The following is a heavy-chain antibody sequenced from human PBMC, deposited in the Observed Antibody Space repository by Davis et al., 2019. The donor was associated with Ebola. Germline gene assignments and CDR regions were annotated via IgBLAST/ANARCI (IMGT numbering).Heavy chain of an antibody. V-gene: IGHV1-18*01. Sequence: ASVKVSCKASGYTFTNYVISWVRQALGQGLEWMGRISAYNGATEYAQNFQGRVTMTTDTSTTTAYMELRGLRSDDTATFYCARARYYDSSGYPNYFDFWGQGTLVTVSS. J-gene: IGHJ4*02. D-gene: IGHD3-22*01. CDR3: ARARYYDSSGYPNYFDF. CDR2: ISAYNGAT. CDR1: GYTFTNYV.